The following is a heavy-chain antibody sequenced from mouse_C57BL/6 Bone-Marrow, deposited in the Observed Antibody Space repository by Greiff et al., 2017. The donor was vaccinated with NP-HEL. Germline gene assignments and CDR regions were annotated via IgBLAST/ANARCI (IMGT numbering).Heavy chain of an antibody. V-gene: IGHV1-69*01. CDR2: IDPSDSYT. CDR3: AREGFAY. CDR1: GYTFTSYW. J-gene: IGHJ3*01. Sequence: QVQLQQPGAELVMPGASVKLSCKASGYTFTSYWMHWVKQRPGQGLEWIGEIDPSDSYTNYNQKFKGKSTLTVDKSSSTAYMQLSSLTSEESAVYYCAREGFAYWGQGTLVTVSA.